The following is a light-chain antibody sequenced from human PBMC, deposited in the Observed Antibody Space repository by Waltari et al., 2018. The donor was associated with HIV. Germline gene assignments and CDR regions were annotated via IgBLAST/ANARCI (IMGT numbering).Light chain of an antibody. CDR1: QSGSTW. Sequence: DIQMTQSPSNLSASVGDRVTITCRASQSGSTWLAWYQQKPGKAPKLVIYKTSSLETGVPSRCSGSGSGTEFTLTISDLHPDDFATYYCQQINSFSFGPGTKVEI. V-gene: IGKV1-5*03. CDR3: QQINSFS. J-gene: IGKJ3*01. CDR2: KTS.